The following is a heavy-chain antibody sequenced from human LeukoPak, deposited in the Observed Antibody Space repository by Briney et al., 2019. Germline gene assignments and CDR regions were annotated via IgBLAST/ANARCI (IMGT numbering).Heavy chain of an antibody. V-gene: IGHV4-59*01. CDR3: ARRAYSSGWYYFDY. Sequence: NPSETLSLTCTVSGGSISSYYWSWIRQPPGKGLEWIGYIYYSGSTNYNPSLKSRATISVDTSKNQFSLKLNSVTAADTAVYYCARRAYSSGWYYFDYWGQGTLVTVSS. CDR2: IYYSGST. J-gene: IGHJ4*02. CDR1: GGSISSYY. D-gene: IGHD6-19*01.